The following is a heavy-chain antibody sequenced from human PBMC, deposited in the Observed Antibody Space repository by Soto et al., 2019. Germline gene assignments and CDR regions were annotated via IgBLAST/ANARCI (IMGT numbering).Heavy chain of an antibody. CDR3: ARHGNTVTTGYYYGMDV. J-gene: IGHJ6*02. CDR1: GASISSSNYY. V-gene: IGHV4-39*01. Sequence: PSETLSLTCTASGASISSSNYYWGWIRQPPGRGLEWIGTMYYSGRTYYNPSLKSRVTTSVDTSKNQFSLKLSAVTATDTAVYYCARHGNTVTTGYYYGMDVWGQGTTVTVSS. CDR2: MYYSGRT. D-gene: IGHD4-17*01.